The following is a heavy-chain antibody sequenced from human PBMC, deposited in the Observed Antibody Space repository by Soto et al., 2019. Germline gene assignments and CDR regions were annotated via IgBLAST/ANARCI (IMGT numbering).Heavy chain of an antibody. CDR1: GGSISSYY. D-gene: IGHD5-18*01. J-gene: IGHJ6*02. V-gene: IGHV4-4*07. Sequence: SETLSLTCTVSGGSISSYYWSWIRQPAGKGLEWIGRIYTSGSTNYNPSLKSRVTMSVDTSKNQFSLKLSSVTAADTAVYYCARENGYSYGPTYYYYSMDVWGQGTTVTVSS. CDR3: ARENGYSYGPTYYYYSMDV. CDR2: IYTSGST.